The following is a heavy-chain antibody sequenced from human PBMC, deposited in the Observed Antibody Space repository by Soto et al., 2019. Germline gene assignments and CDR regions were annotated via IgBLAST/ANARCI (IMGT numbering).Heavy chain of an antibody. CDR3: ARDSGSSSWTFDY. Sequence: PGGSLRLSCAASGFTFSGYGMHWVRQAPGKGLEWVALIWYDGSNKYYADSVKGRFTISRDNSKNTLYLQMNSLRADDTAVYYFARDSGSSSWTFDYWGQGTLVTVSS. CDR1: GFTFSGYG. D-gene: IGHD6-13*01. V-gene: IGHV3-33*01. J-gene: IGHJ4*02. CDR2: IWYDGSNK.